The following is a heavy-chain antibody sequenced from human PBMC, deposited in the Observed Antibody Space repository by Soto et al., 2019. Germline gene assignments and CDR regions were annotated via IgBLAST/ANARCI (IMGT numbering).Heavy chain of an antibody. D-gene: IGHD2-15*01. J-gene: IGHJ2*01. CDR1: GDTFTRFA. Sequence: QLQLVQSGADVKKPGSSVRVACQASGDTFTRFAFSWVRQAPGQGLEWLGGFTPMFATAKYAQKLQGRLTVSADESRSTTYMELGGLTSEDTAQYYCARERAASGGSGRYFDVWGRGTLVSVSS. V-gene: IGHV1-69*01. CDR2: FTPMFATA. CDR3: ARERAASGGSGRYFDV.